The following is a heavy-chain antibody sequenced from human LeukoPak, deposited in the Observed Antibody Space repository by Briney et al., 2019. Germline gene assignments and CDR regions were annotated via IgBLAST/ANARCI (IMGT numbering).Heavy chain of an antibody. CDR2: ISPSGGST. CDR3: ARKVPNDSSGYYYRGQFDP. V-gene: IGHV1-46*01. D-gene: IGHD3-22*01. J-gene: IGHJ5*02. Sequence: ASVKVSCKAFGYTFTGYWMHWVRQAPGQGPEWMGVISPSGGSTIYAQKFQGRVTMTEDTSTDTAYMELSSLRSEDTAVYYCARKVPNDSSGYYYRGQFDPWGQGTLVTVSS. CDR1: GYTFTGYW.